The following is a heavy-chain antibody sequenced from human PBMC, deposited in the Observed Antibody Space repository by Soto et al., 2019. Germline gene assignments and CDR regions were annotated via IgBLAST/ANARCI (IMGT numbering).Heavy chain of an antibody. Sequence: GGSLRLSCAASGFTFSSYAMSWVRQAPGKGLEWVSAISGSGCSTYYADSVKGRFTISRDNSKNTLYLQMNSLRAEDTAVYYCAKRLEPAYDILTGSLDYWGQGTLVTVSS. V-gene: IGHV3-23*01. CDR2: ISGSGCST. CDR3: AKRLEPAYDILTGSLDY. D-gene: IGHD3-9*01. CDR1: GFTFSSYA. J-gene: IGHJ4*02.